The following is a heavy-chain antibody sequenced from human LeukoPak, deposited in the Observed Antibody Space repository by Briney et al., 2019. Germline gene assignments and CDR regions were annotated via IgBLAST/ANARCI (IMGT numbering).Heavy chain of an antibody. Sequence: SETLSLTCTVSGGSISSSSYYWGWIRQPPGKGLEWIGSIYYSGSTYYNPSLKSRVTISVDTSKNQFSLKLSSVTAADTAVYYCARDRVVVAASMSWFDPWGQGTLVTVSS. CDR3: ARDRVVVAASMSWFDP. D-gene: IGHD2-15*01. V-gene: IGHV4-39*07. J-gene: IGHJ5*02. CDR2: IYYSGST. CDR1: GGSISSSSYY.